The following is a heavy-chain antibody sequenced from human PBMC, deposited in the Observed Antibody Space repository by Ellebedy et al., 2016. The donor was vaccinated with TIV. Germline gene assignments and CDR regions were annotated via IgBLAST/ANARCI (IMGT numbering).Heavy chain of an antibody. Sequence: SVKVSCXASGGTFSSDALSWVRQAPGQGLEWMGRIIPILVVPDYAQKFQGRVTITADKSTNTAYVELSSLKFEDTAVYYCAKISRWEAFDIWGQGTLVIVSS. J-gene: IGHJ3*02. V-gene: IGHV1-69*04. D-gene: IGHD1-26*01. CDR1: GGTFSSDA. CDR2: IIPILVVP. CDR3: AKISRWEAFDI.